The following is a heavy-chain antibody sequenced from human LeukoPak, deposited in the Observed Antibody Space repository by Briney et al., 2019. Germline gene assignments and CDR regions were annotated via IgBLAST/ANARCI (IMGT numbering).Heavy chain of an antibody. CDR3: AKLNSGWALGYFDY. CDR1: GFTFSSYA. J-gene: IGHJ4*02. Sequence: LGGSLRLSCAASGFTFSSYAMSWVRQAPGRGLEWVSGISNSGGSTYYADSVKGRFTISRDNSKNTLYLQMNSLRAEDTAVYYCAKLNSGWALGYFDYWGQGTLVTVSS. D-gene: IGHD5-12*01. CDR2: ISNSGGST. V-gene: IGHV3-23*01.